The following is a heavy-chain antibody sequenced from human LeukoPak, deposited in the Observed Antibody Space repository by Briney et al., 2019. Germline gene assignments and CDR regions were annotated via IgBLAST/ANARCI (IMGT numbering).Heavy chain of an antibody. Sequence: SETLSLTCTVSGGSINNYYWSWIRQPPGKGLEWIGYIYYSGSTNYNPSLKSRVTISVDTSKNQFSPKVNSVTAADTAVYYCARQPAATGTRGYFDFWGQGILVTVSS. CDR2: IYYSGST. D-gene: IGHD6-13*01. CDR3: ARQPAATGTRGYFDF. V-gene: IGHV4-59*08. CDR1: GGSINNYY. J-gene: IGHJ4*02.